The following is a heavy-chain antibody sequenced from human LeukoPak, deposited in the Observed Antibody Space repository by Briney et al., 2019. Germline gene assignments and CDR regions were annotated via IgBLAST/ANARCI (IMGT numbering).Heavy chain of an antibody. V-gene: IGHV3-30*02. CDR2: IRYDGSNK. D-gene: IGHD3-10*01. Sequence: PGGSLRLSCAASGFTFSSYGMHWVRQAPGKGLEWVAFIRYDGSNKYYADSVKGRFTISRDSSKNTLYLQMNSLRVDDTAVYYCAKYGTRGIRFGKIPHYFDYWGQGTLVTVSS. CDR3: AKYGTRGIRFGKIPHYFDY. J-gene: IGHJ4*02. CDR1: GFTFSSYG.